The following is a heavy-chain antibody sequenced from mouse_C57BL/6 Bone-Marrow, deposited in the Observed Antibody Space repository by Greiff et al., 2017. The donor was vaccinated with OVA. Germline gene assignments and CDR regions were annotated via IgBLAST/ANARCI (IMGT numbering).Heavy chain of an antibody. CDR3: ARLNALITTNKWYFDV. CDR1: GFTFSDYY. D-gene: IGHD1-1*01. Sequence: EVHLVESGGGLVQPGGSLKLSCAASGFTFSDYYMYWVRQTPEKRLEWVAYISNGGGSTYYPDTVKGRFTISRDNAKNTLYLQMSRLKSEDTAMYYCARLNALITTNKWYFDVWGTGTTVTVSS. CDR2: ISNGGGST. J-gene: IGHJ1*03. V-gene: IGHV5-12*01.